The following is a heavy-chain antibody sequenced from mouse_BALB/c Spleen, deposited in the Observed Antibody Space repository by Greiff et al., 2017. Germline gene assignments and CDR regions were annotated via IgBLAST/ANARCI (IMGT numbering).Heavy chain of an antibody. CDR3: ARRGDDYAFAY. D-gene: IGHD2-4*01. V-gene: IGHV14-1*02. J-gene: IGHJ3*01. Sequence: VQLQQSGAELVRPGASVKLSCKASGYNFNDYYMHWVKQRPEQGLEWIGWIDPENGNTIYDQKFQGKAIITADTSSNTAYLQISSLTSEDAAVYYCARRGDDYAFAYWGQGTLVTVSA. CDR1: GYNFNDYY. CDR2: IDPENGNT.